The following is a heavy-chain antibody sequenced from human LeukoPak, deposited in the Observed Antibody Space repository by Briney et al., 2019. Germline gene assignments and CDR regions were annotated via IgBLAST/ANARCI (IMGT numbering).Heavy chain of an antibody. V-gene: IGHV1-69*04. CDR3: ATERKYDYYFDY. CDR1: GGTFSSYT. Sequence: SVKVSCKASGGTFSSYTISWVRQAPGQGLEWMGRIIPILGIANYAQKFQGRVTITADTSTDTAYMELSSLRSEDTAVYYCATERKYDYYFDYWGQGTLVTVSS. J-gene: IGHJ4*02. CDR2: IIPILGIA. D-gene: IGHD3-3*01.